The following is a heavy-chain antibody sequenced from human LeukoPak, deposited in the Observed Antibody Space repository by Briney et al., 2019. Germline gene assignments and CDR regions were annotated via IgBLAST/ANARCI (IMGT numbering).Heavy chain of an antibody. D-gene: IGHD3-10*02. J-gene: IGHJ2*01. V-gene: IGHV4-31*03. CDR2: IYHSGST. CDR1: GGSISSGGFY. CDR3: ARDMSVAHWFFDL. Sequence: SETLSLTCTVSGGSISSGGFYWTWIRQHPGEGLEWIGYIYHSGSTFYNPSLKSRVTISVDTSKNQFSLKLSSVTAADTAVYYCARDMSVAHWFFDLWGRGTLVTVSS.